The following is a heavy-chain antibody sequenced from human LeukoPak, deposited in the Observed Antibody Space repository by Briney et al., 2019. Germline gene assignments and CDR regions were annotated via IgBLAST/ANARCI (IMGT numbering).Heavy chain of an antibody. CDR3: AKMSSSWTYYYGMDV. Sequence: GGSLRLSCAASGFTFSSHGMHWVRQAPGKGLEWVAFIRYDGSNKYFANYVKGRFTISRDNSKNTLYLQMNSLRAEDTAVYYCAKMSSSWTYYYGMDVWGQGTTVTVSS. CDR1: GFTFSSHG. V-gene: IGHV3-30*02. J-gene: IGHJ6*02. CDR2: IRYDGSNK. D-gene: IGHD6-13*01.